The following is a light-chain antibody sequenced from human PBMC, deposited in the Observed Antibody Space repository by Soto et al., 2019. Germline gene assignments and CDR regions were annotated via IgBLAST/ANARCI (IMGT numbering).Light chain of an antibody. CDR3: QQYNNWPPWT. V-gene: IGKV3-15*01. Sequence: EIVITQSPATLSVSPGERATLSCRASQSVSSKLAWFQHKPGQAPRLLIYGASTRATGIPARFSGSGSGTEFTLTISSLQSEDFAVYYCQQYNNWPPWTFGQGTKVDIK. CDR2: GAS. CDR1: QSVSSK. J-gene: IGKJ1*01.